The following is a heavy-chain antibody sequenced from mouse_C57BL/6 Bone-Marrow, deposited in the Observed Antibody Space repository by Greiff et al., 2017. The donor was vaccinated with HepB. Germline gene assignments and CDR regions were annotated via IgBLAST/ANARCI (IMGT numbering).Heavy chain of an antibody. CDR2: INPSTGGT. J-gene: IGHJ2*01. CDR3: VWLRLDY. V-gene: IGHV1-42*01. D-gene: IGHD2-2*01. CDR1: GYSFTGYY. Sequence: VQLQQSGPELVKPGASVKISCKASGYSFTGYYMNWVKQSPEKSLEWIGEINPSTGGTTYNQKFKAKATLTVDKSSSTAYMQLKSLTSEDSAVYYCVWLRLDYWGQGTTLTVSS.